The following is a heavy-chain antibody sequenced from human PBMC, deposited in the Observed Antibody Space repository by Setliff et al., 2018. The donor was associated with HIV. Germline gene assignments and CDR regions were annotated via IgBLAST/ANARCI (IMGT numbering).Heavy chain of an antibody. CDR1: GFTFMNYA. J-gene: IGHJ6*02. CDR3: ARGVRGVVNGMDV. CDR2: ISGSGGNT. V-gene: IGHV3-23*01. Sequence: GGSLRLSCAASGFTFMNYAMSWVRQAPGKGLAWVSTISGSGGNTYYADSVKGRFTISRDNSNNMLFLQMNSLRAEDTAVYYCARGVRGVVNGMDVWGQGTTVTVSS. D-gene: IGHD3-10*01.